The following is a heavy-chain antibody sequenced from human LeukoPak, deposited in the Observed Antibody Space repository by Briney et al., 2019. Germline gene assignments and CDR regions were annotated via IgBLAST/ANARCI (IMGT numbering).Heavy chain of an antibody. J-gene: IGHJ4*02. Sequence: SETLSLTCTVSGGSVSSGSYYWSWIRQPAGKGLEWIGRIYTSGSTNYNPSLKSRVTISVDTSKNQFSLKLSSVTAADTAVYYCARDDSSSSMFDYWGQGTLVTVSS. CDR2: IYTSGST. CDR1: GGSVSSGSYY. V-gene: IGHV4-61*02. D-gene: IGHD6-6*01. CDR3: ARDDSSSSMFDY.